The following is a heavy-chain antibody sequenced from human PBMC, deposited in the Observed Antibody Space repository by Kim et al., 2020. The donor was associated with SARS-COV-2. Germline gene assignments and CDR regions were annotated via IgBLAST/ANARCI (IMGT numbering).Heavy chain of an antibody. D-gene: IGHD3-3*01. Sequence: GGSLRLSCAASGFTFSSYAMHWVRQAPGKGLEWVAVISYDGSNKYYADSVKGRFTISRDNSKNTLYLQMNSVRAEDTAVYYCARDHSITIFGVALMPHY. CDR1: GFTFSSYA. V-gene: IGHV3-30-3*01. CDR2: ISYDGSNK. J-gene: IGHJ4*01. CDR3: ARDHSITIFGVALMPHY.